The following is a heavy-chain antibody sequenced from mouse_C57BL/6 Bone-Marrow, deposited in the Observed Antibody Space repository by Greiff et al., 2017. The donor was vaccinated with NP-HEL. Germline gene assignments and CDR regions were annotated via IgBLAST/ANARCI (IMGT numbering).Heavy chain of an antibody. V-gene: IGHV1-47*01. Sequence: VQLQQSGAELVKPGASVKMSCKASGYTFTTYPIEWMKQNHGKSLEWIGNFHPYNDDTKYNEKFKGKATLTVEKTSSTVYLELSRLTSDDSAVYYCARRGPYGYLYFDVWGTGTTVTVSS. CDR2: FHPYNDDT. D-gene: IGHD1-1*01. J-gene: IGHJ1*03. CDR1: GYTFTTYP. CDR3: ARRGPYGYLYFDV.